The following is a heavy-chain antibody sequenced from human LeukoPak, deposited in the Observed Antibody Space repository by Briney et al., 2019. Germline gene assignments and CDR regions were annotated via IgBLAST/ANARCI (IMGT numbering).Heavy chain of an antibody. Sequence: KPSETLSLTCAVYGGSFSGYYWSWIRQPPGKGLEWIGEINHSGSTNYNPSLKSRVTISVDTSKNQFSLKLSSVTAEDTAVYYCARDPYSGSYGSTYYYFMDVWGKGTTVTISS. CDR3: ARDPYSGSYGSTYYYFMDV. CDR1: GGSFSGYY. D-gene: IGHD1-26*01. J-gene: IGHJ6*03. V-gene: IGHV4-34*01. CDR2: INHSGST.